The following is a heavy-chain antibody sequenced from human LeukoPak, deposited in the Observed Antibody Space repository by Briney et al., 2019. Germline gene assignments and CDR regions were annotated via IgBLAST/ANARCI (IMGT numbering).Heavy chain of an antibody. D-gene: IGHD1-1*01. CDR3: ARDPGTTGWFDP. Sequence: SETLSLTCSVSGVSISSYYWGWIRQPPGKGLEWIGCVYNSGSPNYNPSLKSRVTMSVDTSKNQFSLKLSSVTAADTAVYYCARDPGTTGWFDPWGQGTLVTVSS. V-gene: IGHV4-59*12. CDR2: VYNSGSP. J-gene: IGHJ5*02. CDR1: GVSISSYY.